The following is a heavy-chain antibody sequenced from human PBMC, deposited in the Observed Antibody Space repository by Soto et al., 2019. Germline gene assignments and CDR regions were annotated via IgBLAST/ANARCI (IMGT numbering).Heavy chain of an antibody. V-gene: IGHV4-59*01. Sequence: SETLSLTCTVSGGSISSYYWSWIRQPPGKXLEWIGYIYYSGSTNYNPSLKSRVTISADTSKNQFSLKLSSVTAADTAVYYCARDAPSYYYDSRYYYYGMDVWGQGTTVTVSS. J-gene: IGHJ6*02. CDR2: IYYSGST. CDR1: GGSISSYY. D-gene: IGHD3-22*01. CDR3: ARDAPSYYYDSRYYYYGMDV.